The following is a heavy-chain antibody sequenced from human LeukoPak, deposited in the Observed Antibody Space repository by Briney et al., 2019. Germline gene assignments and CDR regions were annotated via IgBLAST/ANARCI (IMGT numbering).Heavy chain of an antibody. J-gene: IGHJ5*02. CDR1: GGSISSYY. Sequence: SETLSLTCTVSGGSISSYYWSWIRQPPGKGLEWIGYIYYSGSTNYNPSLKSRVTISVDTSKNQFSLKLNSVTAADTAVYYCARGGGPCSNGECPPWFDPWGQGILVTVSS. D-gene: IGHD2-8*01. V-gene: IGHV4-59*12. CDR3: ARGGGPCSNGECPPWFDP. CDR2: IYYSGST.